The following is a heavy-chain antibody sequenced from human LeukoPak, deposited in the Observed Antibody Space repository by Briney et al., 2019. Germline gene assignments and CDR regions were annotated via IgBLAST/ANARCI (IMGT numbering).Heavy chain of an antibody. D-gene: IGHD3-10*01. J-gene: IGHJ5*02. Sequence: GGSLRLSCAASGFTFSSYGMHWVRQAPGKGLEWVAFIRYDGSNKYYADSVKGRFTISRDNSKNTLYLQMNSLRAEDTAVYYCAKERITMVRGAREFDPWGQGTLVTVSS. CDR3: AKERITMVRGAREFDP. V-gene: IGHV3-30*02. CDR2: IRYDGSNK. CDR1: GFTFSSYG.